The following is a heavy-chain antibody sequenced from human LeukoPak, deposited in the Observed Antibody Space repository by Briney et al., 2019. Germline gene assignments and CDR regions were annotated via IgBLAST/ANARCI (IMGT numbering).Heavy chain of an antibody. CDR2: ISSSSSYI. D-gene: IGHD4-17*01. Sequence: TGGSLRLSCAASGFTFSSYSMTWVRQAPGKGLEWVSSISSSSSYIYYADSVKGRFTISRDNAKNSLYLQMNSLRAEDTAVYYCARRPTVTTRGYYYYGMDVWGQGTTVTVSS. J-gene: IGHJ6*02. CDR3: ARRPTVTTRGYYYYGMDV. CDR1: GFTFSSYS. V-gene: IGHV3-21*01.